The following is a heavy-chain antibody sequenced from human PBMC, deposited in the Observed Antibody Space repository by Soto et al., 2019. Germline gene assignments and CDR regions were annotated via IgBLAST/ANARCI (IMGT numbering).Heavy chain of an antibody. CDR1: GGTFSSYA. Sequence: GASVKVSCKASGGTFSSYAISWVRQAPGQGLEWMGGIIPIFGTANYAQKFQGRVTITADESTSTAYMELSSLRSEDTAVYYCARDVRMATAQYYGMDVWGQGTTVTVSS. CDR2: IIPIFGTA. CDR3: ARDVRMATAQYYGMDV. V-gene: IGHV1-69*13. J-gene: IGHJ6*02. D-gene: IGHD5-18*01.